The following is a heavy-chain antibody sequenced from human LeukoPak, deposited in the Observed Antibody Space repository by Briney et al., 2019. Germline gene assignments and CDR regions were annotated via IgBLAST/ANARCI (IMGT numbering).Heavy chain of an antibody. J-gene: IGHJ4*02. CDR2: IYSGGST. V-gene: IGHV3-53*01. Sequence: GGSLRLSCAASGFTFSSYAMSWVRQAPGKGLEWVSVIYSGGSTYYADSVTGRFTISRDNSKNTLYLQLSSLRAEDTAVYYCARSRGHSYALPDYWGQGTLVTVSS. CDR1: GFTFSSYA. CDR3: ARSRGHSYALPDY. D-gene: IGHD5-18*01.